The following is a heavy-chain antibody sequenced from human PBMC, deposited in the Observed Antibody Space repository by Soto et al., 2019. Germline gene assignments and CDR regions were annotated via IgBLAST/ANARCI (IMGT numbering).Heavy chain of an antibody. J-gene: IGHJ6*02. Sequence: SETLSLTCSVSGGSVRSGNHFWNWIRQPPGRGLEWLGYMYYTGVTNYNPSLKSRVSMSVDTSKDQFSLNLTSLTAADTAVYYCARGGEPLGYYGLDVWGQGTTVTV. CDR1: GGSVRSGNHF. CDR2: MYYTGVT. V-gene: IGHV4-61*01. CDR3: ARGGEPLGYYGLDV.